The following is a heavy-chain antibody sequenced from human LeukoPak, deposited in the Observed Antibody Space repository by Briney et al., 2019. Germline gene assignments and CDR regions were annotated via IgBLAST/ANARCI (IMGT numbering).Heavy chain of an antibody. CDR2: IYSDGNT. CDR1: GFTVSSNY. D-gene: IGHD1-14*01. V-gene: IGHV3-66*01. Sequence: GGSLRLSCAASGFTVSSNYMGWVRQAPGKGLEWVSIIYSDGNTYYADSVKGRFTISRDNSRNTLYLQMNSLRVDDTPVYYCATVEPHLRIFDYWGQGTLVTVSS. J-gene: IGHJ4*02. CDR3: ATVEPHLRIFDY.